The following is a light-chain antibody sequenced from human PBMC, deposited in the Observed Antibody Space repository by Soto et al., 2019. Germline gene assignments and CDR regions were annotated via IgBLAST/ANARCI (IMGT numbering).Light chain of an antibody. CDR2: DVS. J-gene: IGLJ1*01. Sequence: QSAPTQPASVSGSPGQSITISCTGTSSDVGGYNYVSWYQQHPGKAPKLMIYDVSNRPSGVSNRFSGSKSGNTASLTISGLQAEDEADYYCSSYTSSNTYVFGTGTKVTVL. V-gene: IGLV2-14*01. CDR1: SSDVGGYNY. CDR3: SSYTSSNTYV.